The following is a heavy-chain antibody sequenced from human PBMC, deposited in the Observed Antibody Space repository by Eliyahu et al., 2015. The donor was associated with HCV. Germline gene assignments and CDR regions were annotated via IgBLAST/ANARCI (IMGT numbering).Heavy chain of an antibody. V-gene: IGHV3-9*01. CDR1: GFTFXDXA. Sequence: EVQLVESGGGLVQPGRSLRLSCAASGFTFXDXAMHXVRQAPGKGLGWVSSISWNSGSIGYADSVKGRFTISRDNAKNSLYLQMNSLRAEDTALYYCAKDSNSGSYSRLGYYFDYWGQGTLVTVSS. D-gene: IGHD1-26*01. CDR3: AKDSNSGSYSRLGYYFDY. CDR2: ISWNSGSI. J-gene: IGHJ4*02.